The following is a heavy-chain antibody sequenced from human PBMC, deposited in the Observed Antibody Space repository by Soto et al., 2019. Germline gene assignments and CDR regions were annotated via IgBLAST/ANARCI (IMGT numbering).Heavy chain of an antibody. J-gene: IGHJ6*03. CDR3: AKDYAGYYYYIDV. CDR2: INWNSGDI. V-gene: IGHV3-9*01. CDR1: GFTFDDFA. Sequence: EVQLVESGGGLVQPGRSLRLSCAASGFTFDDFAMHWVRQAPGKGLEWVSGINWNSGDINYADSVKGRFTISRDNAKNSLYLQMHSLRAEDTALYYCAKDYAGYYYYIDVWGKGTTVTVSS.